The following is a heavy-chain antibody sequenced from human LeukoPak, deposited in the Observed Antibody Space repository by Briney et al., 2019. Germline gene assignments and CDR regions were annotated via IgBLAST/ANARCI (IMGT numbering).Heavy chain of an antibody. CDR1: GFTFSNYA. V-gene: IGHV3-23*01. J-gene: IGHJ4*02. CDR3: AKALTAAYYFDY. Sequence: PGGSLRLSCAVSGFTFSNYAMTWVRQAPGKGLEWVSTVSYSGTSTYYADSVKGRFTISRDNSKNTLSPQMSGLRAEDTAVYYCAKALTAAYYFDYWGQGTLVTVSS. D-gene: IGHD2-21*02. CDR2: VSYSGTST.